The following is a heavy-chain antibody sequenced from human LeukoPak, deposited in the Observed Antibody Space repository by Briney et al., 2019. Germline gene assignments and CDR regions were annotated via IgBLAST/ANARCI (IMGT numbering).Heavy chain of an antibody. Sequence: PSETLSLTCAVYGGSFSGYYWSWIRQPPGKGLEWIGEINHSGSTNYNPSLKSRVTISVDTSKNQFSLKLSSVTAADTAVYYCARGQWWFDPWGQGTLVTVSS. CDR3: ARGQWWFDP. D-gene: IGHD6-19*01. CDR1: GGSFSGYY. V-gene: IGHV4-34*01. J-gene: IGHJ5*02. CDR2: INHSGST.